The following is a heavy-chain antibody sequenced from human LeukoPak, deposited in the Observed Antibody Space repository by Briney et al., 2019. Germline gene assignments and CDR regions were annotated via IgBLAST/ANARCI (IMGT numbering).Heavy chain of an antibody. CDR1: GGSISCGSYY. J-gene: IGHJ4*02. CDR3: AREGPMVRGPYDY. V-gene: IGHV4-61*02. Sequence: PSETLSLTCTVSGGSISCGSYYWSWIRQPAGKGLEWIGRIYTSGSTNYNPSLKSRVTISVDTSKNQFSLKLSSVTAADTAVYYCAREGPMVRGPYDYWGQGTLVTVSS. CDR2: IYTSGST. D-gene: IGHD3-10*01.